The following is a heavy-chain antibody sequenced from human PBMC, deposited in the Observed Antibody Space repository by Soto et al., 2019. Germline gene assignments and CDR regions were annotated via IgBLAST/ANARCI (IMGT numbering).Heavy chain of an antibody. Sequence: QVTLKESGPVLVKPTETLTLTCTVSGFSLSNGRRGVSWIRQPPGKALEWLAHIFSNDEKRFNTSLKSRLSMSKHHSRSHVVIIRTNLDPVDPATYYCARTEDGGRSRTPAGWFDAWGQGTMVTVSS. CDR1: GFSLSNGRRG. V-gene: IGHV2-26*01. CDR3: ARTEDGGRSRTPAGWFDA. CDR2: IFSNDEK. D-gene: IGHD2-15*01. J-gene: IGHJ5*02.